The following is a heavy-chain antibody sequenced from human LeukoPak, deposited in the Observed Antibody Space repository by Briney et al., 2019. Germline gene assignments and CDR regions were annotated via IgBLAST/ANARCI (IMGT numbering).Heavy chain of an antibody. Sequence: SQTLSLTCTVSGGSISSGSYYWSWIRQPPGKGLEWIGYIYYSGSTNYNPSLKSRVTISVDTSKNQFSLKLSSVTAADTAVYYCARHGVNGPPDWLPLFDYWGQGTLVTVSS. J-gene: IGHJ4*02. CDR2: IYYSGST. CDR3: ARHGVNGPPDWLPLFDY. D-gene: IGHD3-9*01. V-gene: IGHV4-61*01. CDR1: GGSISSGSYY.